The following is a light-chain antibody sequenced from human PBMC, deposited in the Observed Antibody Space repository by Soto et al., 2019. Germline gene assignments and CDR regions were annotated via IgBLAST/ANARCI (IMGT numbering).Light chain of an antibody. CDR1: RSNIGDNA. V-gene: IGLV1-36*01. J-gene: IGLJ2*01. Sequence: QSVLTQPPSVSEAPGQRVTISCSGSRSNIGDNAVNWYQQLPGKAPKLLIYYDDLLPSGVSDRFSGSKSGTSASLAISGLQSEDEADYYCAVWDDSLTGPVFGGGTKLTVL. CDR2: YDD. CDR3: AVWDDSLTGPV.